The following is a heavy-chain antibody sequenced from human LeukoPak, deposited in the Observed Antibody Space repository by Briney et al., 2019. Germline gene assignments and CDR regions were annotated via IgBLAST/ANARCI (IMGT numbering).Heavy chain of an antibody. CDR1: GFTFSSYG. V-gene: IGHV3-23*01. CDR2: ISGSGGRT. Sequence: PGGTLRLSCAASGFTFSSYGMSWVRQAPGKGLEWVSGISGSGGRTDYADSVKGRFTISRDNSKNTLYLHMNSLRAEDTAVYYCAELGITMIGGVWGKGTTVTISS. J-gene: IGHJ6*04. CDR3: AELGITMIGGV. D-gene: IGHD3-10*02.